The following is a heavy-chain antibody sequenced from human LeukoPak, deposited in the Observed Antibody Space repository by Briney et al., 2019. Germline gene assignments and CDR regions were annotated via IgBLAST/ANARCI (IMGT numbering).Heavy chain of an antibody. CDR1: GFTFDDYA. D-gene: IGHD1-1*01. J-gene: IGHJ6*03. CDR2: ISWNSGSI. V-gene: IGHV3-9*01. CDR3: AKDTTGWSEYMDV. Sequence: GGSLRLSYAASGFTFDDYAMHWVRQAPGKGLEWVTGISWNSGSIGYADSVKGRFTISRDNAKNSLYLQMNSLRAEDTALYYCAKDTTGWSEYMDVWGKGTTVTVSS.